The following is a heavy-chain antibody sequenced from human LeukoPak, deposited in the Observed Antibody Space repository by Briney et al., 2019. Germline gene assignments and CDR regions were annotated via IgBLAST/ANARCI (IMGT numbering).Heavy chain of an antibody. CDR1: GGSFSGYY. V-gene: IGHV4-34*01. J-gene: IGHJ6*03. Sequence: SETLSLTCAVYGGSFSGYYWSWIRQPPGKGLEWIGEINLSGSTNYNPSLKSRVTISVDTSKNQFSLKLSSVTAADTAVYYCARGVDTAMATFYYYMDVWGKGTTVTVSS. CDR3: ARGVDTAMATFYYYMDV. CDR2: INLSGST. D-gene: IGHD5-18*01.